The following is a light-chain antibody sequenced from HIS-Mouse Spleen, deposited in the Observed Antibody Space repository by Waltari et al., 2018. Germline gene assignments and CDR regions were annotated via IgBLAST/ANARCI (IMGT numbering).Light chain of an antibody. CDR1: SSDVGVYNY. Sequence: QSALTQPPSASGSPGQSFTISCTGTSSDVGVYNYVPWYQQHPGKAPKLMIYEVSKRPSGVPDRFSGSKSGNTASLTVSGLQAEDEADYYCSSYAGSNNWVFGGGTKLTVL. CDR3: SSYAGSNNWV. J-gene: IGLJ2*01. V-gene: IGLV2-8*01. CDR2: EVS.